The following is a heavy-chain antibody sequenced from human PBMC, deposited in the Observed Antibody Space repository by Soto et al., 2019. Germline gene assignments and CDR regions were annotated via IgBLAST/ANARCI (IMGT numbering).Heavy chain of an antibody. V-gene: IGHV3-23*01. CDR1: GFTFSSYA. CDR2: ISGSGGST. J-gene: IGHJ6*03. Sequence: PGGSLRLSCAASGFTFSSYAMSWVRQAPGKGLEWVSAISGSGGSTYYADSVKGRFTISRDNSKNTMYLQMNSMRAEDTAVYYCSNAVVPAAIGSIYYYYMDVWGKGTTVTVSS. D-gene: IGHD2-2*02. CDR3: SNAVVPAAIGSIYYYYMDV.